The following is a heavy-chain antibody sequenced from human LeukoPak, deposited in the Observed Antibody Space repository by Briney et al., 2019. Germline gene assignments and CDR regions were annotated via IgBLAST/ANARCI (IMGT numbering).Heavy chain of an antibody. J-gene: IGHJ3*02. CDR2: ISYDGSNK. CDR3: ARDQQWLVLGAFDI. D-gene: IGHD6-19*01. Sequence: GRSLRLSCAASGFTFSSYAMHWVRQAPGKGLEWVAVISYDGSNKYYADSVKGRFTISRDNAKNTLYLQMNSLRAEDTAVYYCARDQQWLVLGAFDIWGQGTMVTVSS. V-gene: IGHV3-30-3*01. CDR1: GFTFSSYA.